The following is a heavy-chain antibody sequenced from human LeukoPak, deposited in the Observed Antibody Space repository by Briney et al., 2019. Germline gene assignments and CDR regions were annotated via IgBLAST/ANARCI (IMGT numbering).Heavy chain of an antibody. D-gene: IGHD3-22*01. Sequence: GGSLRLSCETSGFDFGDHAMHWVRQAPGKGLEWISRINWDSSSMTYADSVRGRFTISRDNAKNSRSLQMNSLRVEDTAFYYCARDMSYDSSGANFDFWGQGTLVTVSS. V-gene: IGHV3-9*01. J-gene: IGHJ4*02. CDR1: GFDFGDHA. CDR3: ARDMSYDSSGANFDF. CDR2: INWDSSSM.